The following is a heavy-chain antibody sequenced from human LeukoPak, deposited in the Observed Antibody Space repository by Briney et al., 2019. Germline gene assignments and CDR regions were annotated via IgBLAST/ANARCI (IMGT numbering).Heavy chain of an antibody. D-gene: IGHD1-26*01. CDR2: INHSGST. V-gene: IGHV4-34*01. J-gene: IGHJ4*02. Sequence: SETLSLTCLVSGEPISGYYWSWIRQPPGKGLEWIGEINHSGSTNYNPSLKSRVTISVDTSKNQFSLKLSSVTAADTAVYYCARVGARGTFDYWGQGTLVTVSS. CDR1: GEPISGYY. CDR3: ARVGARGTFDY.